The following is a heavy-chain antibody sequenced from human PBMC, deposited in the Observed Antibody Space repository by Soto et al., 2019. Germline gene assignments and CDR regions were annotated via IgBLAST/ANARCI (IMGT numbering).Heavy chain of an antibody. V-gene: IGHV4-34*01. CDR3: GRQPGHCGSTTCFGYYSVDV. Sequence: PSETLSLTCAVYGVSFSGYYWTWIRQPPGTGLEWIGEINHSGSTNYNPSLKSRVTISVDTSRNQFSLKLTSVTAADTAVYYCGRQPGHCGSTTCFGYYSVDVWGQGTTVTVSS. D-gene: IGHD2-2*01. CDR1: GVSFSGYY. J-gene: IGHJ6*02. CDR2: INHSGST.